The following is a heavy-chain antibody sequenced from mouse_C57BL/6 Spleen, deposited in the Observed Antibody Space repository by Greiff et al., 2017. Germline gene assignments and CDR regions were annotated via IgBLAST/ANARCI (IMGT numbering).Heavy chain of an antibody. V-gene: IGHV1-69*01. CDR2: IDPSDSYT. Sequence: QVQLQQPGAELVMPGASVKLSCKASGYTFTSYWMHWVKQRPGQGLEWIGEIDPSDSYTNYNQKFKGKSTLTVDKSSSTAYMQLSSLTSEDSAVYYCARGGSYSSYVTWFAYWGQGTLVTVSA. CDR3: ARGGSYSSYVTWFAY. CDR1: GYTFTSYW. D-gene: IGHD2-5*01. J-gene: IGHJ3*01.